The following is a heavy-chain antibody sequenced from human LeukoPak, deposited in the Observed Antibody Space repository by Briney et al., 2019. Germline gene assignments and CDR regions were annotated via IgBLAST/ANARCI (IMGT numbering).Heavy chain of an antibody. CDR2: INQDGNKK. CDR1: GLTLSRYW. J-gene: IGHJ4*02. CDR3: AKDNGIVAPSIPLDY. Sequence: GGSLRLSCAASGLTLSRYWMTWVRQAPGKGLEWVANINQDGNKKYYVDSVKGRFTISRDNAKNSLYLQMNSLRVEDTAVYYCAKDNGIVAPSIPLDYWGQGTLVTVSS. D-gene: IGHD5-12*01. V-gene: IGHV3-7*03.